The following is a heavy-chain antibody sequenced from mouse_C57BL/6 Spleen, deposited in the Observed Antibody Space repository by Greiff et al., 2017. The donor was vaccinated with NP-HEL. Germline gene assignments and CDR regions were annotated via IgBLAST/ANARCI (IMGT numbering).Heavy chain of an antibody. CDR2: IDPETGGT. V-gene: IGHV1-15*01. D-gene: IGHD2-3*01. J-gene: IGHJ4*01. CDR1: GYTFTDYE. CDR3: TREGYCVDYYAMDY. Sequence: VKLVESGAELVRPGASVTLSCKASGYTFTDYEMHWVKQTPVHGLEWIGAIDPETGGTAYNQKFKGQAILTADKSSSTAYMQLRSLTSEDSAVYYCTREGYCVDYYAMDYWGQGTSVTVSS.